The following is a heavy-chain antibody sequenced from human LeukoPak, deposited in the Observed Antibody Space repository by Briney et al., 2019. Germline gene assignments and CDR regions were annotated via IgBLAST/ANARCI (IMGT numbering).Heavy chain of an antibody. CDR2: IYHSGST. D-gene: IGHD2-15*01. CDR1: GGSISSGGYS. CDR3: ARAPCSGGSCYYYGMDV. V-gene: IGHV4-30-2*01. Sequence: PSETLSLTCAVSGGSISSGGYSWSWIRQPPGKGLEWXGXIYHSGSTYYNPSLKSRVTISVDRSKNQFSLKLSSVTAADTAVYYCARAPCSGGSCYYYGMDVWGQGTTVTVSS. J-gene: IGHJ6*02.